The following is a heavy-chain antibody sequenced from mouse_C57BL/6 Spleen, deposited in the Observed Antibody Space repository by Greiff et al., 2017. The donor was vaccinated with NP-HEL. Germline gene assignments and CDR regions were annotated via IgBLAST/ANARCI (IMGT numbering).Heavy chain of an antibody. Sequence: QVQLQQPGAELVMPGASVKLSCKASGYTFTSYWMHWVKQRPGQGLEWIGEIDPSDSDTNYNQKFKGKSTLTVDKSSSTAYMQLSSLTSEDSAVYYCARNGYYGTWVYWGQGTTLTVSS. CDR3: ARNGYYGTWVY. CDR2: IDPSDSDT. J-gene: IGHJ2*01. V-gene: IGHV1-69*01. CDR1: GYTFTSYW. D-gene: IGHD2-3*01.